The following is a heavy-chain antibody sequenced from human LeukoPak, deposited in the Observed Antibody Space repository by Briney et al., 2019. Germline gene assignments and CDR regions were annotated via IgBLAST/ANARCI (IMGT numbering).Heavy chain of an antibody. CDR3: ARGSSHYGYDAFDV. CDR1: GFTVSSNY. V-gene: IGHV3-53*01. D-gene: IGHD5-18*01. Sequence: GGSLRLSCAASGFTVSSNYMSWVRQAPGKGLEWVSGIYSGGSTYYADSVKGRFTISRDNSKNTLYLQMSSLRAEDTAVYYCARGSSHYGYDAFDVWGQGTMVTVSS. CDR2: IYSGGST. J-gene: IGHJ3*01.